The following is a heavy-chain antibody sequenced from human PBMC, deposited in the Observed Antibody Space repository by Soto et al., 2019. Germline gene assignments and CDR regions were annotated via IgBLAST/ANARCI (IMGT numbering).Heavy chain of an antibody. CDR1: GYTFTSYA. CDR2: INAGNGNT. CDR3: ARQRLSSGWYAH. Sequence: ASVKVSCKASGYTFTSYAMHWVRQAPGQRLEWMGWINAGNGNTKYSQKFQGRVTITRDTSASTAYMELSSLRSEDTAVYYCARQRLSSGWYAHWGQGTLVTVSS. V-gene: IGHV1-3*01. J-gene: IGHJ5*02. D-gene: IGHD6-19*01.